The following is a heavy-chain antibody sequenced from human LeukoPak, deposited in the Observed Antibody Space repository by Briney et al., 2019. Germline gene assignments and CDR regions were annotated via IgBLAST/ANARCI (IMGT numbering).Heavy chain of an antibody. CDR3: TRGSGYSLDY. D-gene: IGHD3-22*01. CDR2: IYTSGST. J-gene: IGHJ4*02. CDR1: AGSLSSYY. Sequence: SETLSLTCTVSAGSLSSYYWSWIRQPAGKGLEWIGRIYTSGSTNYNPSLKSRVTMSVDMSKNQFSLKLSSVTAADTAVYYCTRGSGYSLDYWGQGTLVTVSS. V-gene: IGHV4-4*07.